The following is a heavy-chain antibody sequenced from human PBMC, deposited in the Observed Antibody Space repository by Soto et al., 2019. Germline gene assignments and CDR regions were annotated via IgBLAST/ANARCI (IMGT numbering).Heavy chain of an antibody. CDR3: ARSSTSANYFDY. CDR2: IYYSGST. D-gene: IGHD2-2*01. Sequence: QVQLQESGPGLVKPSQTLSLTCTVSGGSISSGGYYWSWIRQHPGKGLEWIGYIYYSGSTYYNPSLKSRVTISVDTSKNQFSRKLNSVTAADTAVYYCARSSTSANYFDYWGQGTLVTVSS. V-gene: IGHV4-31*03. J-gene: IGHJ4*02. CDR1: GGSISSGGYY.